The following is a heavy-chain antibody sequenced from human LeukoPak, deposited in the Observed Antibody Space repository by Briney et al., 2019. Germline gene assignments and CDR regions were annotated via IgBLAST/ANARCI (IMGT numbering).Heavy chain of an antibody. CDR3: ATHSGYGGDAFDI. J-gene: IGHJ3*02. CDR2: INHSGST. V-gene: IGHV4-34*06. CDR1: GGSFSGYY. D-gene: IGHD5-12*01. Sequence: PSETLSLTCAVYGGSFSGYYWSWIRQPPGKGLEWIGEINHSGSTNYNPSLKSRVTISVDTSKNQFSLKLGSVTAADTAVYYCATHSGYGGDAFDIWGQGTMVTVSS.